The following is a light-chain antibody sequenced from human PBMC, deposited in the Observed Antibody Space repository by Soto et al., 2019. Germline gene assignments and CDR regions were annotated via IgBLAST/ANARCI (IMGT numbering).Light chain of an antibody. CDR1: QPISTY. CDR2: RAS. V-gene: IGKV1-39*01. Sequence: DIQLTQSPSALFASVGDRVTITCRASQPISTYLHWYQQQPGKVPNLLVYRASSWQSGVPSRFSGGESGTDFTLTISGLQPEDFATYYFQQSYTSPPTFGQGTTVAI. CDR3: QQSYTSPPT. J-gene: IGKJ1*01.